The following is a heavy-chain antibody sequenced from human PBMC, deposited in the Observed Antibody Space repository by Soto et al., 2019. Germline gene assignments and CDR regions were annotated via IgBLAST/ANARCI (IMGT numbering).Heavy chain of an antibody. Sequence: GGSLRLSCAASGFIVSDYWMNWVRQAPGKGLEWVASMKYDGREKMYVDSVKGRFTISRDNAKSSLYLQMASLRAEDTAVYFCARDGVAPGLYFDYWGQGTQVTVSS. CDR3: ARDGVAPGLYFDY. D-gene: IGHD6-13*01. V-gene: IGHV3-7*05. J-gene: IGHJ4*02. CDR1: GFIVSDYW. CDR2: MKYDGREK.